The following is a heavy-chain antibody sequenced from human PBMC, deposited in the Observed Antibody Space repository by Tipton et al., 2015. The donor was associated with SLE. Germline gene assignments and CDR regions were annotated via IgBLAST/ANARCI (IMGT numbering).Heavy chain of an antibody. V-gene: IGHV4-38-2*01. CDR3: ARLQPREFTTGPNFDY. CDR1: GYSITSGYY. Sequence: LSCVVSGYSITSGYYWGWIRQPPGKGLEWIGSMYHSGNTYHNPSLKSRVTVSVDTPRNQFSLKLSSVTAADTAVYYCARLQPREFTTGPNFDYWGQGTLVTVSS. J-gene: IGHJ4*02. CDR2: MYHSGNT. D-gene: IGHD1-1*01.